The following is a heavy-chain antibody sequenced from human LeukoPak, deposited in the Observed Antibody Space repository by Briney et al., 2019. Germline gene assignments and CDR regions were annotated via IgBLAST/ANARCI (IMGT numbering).Heavy chain of an antibody. CDR1: GGSFSGYY. V-gene: IGHV4-34*01. CDR3: ASGSTSCYNFDY. CDR2: INHSGST. Sequence: PSETLSLTCAVYGGSFSGYYWSWIRQPPGKGLEWIGEINHSGSTNYNPSLKSRVTISVDTSKNQFSLKLSSVTAADTAVYYCASGSTSCYNFDYWGQGTLVAVSS. J-gene: IGHJ4*02. D-gene: IGHD2-2*01.